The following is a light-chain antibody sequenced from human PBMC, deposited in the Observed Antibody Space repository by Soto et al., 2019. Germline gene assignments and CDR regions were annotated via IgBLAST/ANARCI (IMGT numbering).Light chain of an antibody. CDR1: QTVSSRF. CDR3: HQYATSQYP. CDR2: GAL. V-gene: IGKV3-20*01. J-gene: IGKJ2*01. Sequence: EIVLTQSPGTLSLSPGERATLSCRASQTVSSRFLAWYQQKPGQAPRLLIYGALSRATGIPDRFSGSGSRTEFTINIRSLKSEDFAVYYCHQYATSQYPFGLGT.